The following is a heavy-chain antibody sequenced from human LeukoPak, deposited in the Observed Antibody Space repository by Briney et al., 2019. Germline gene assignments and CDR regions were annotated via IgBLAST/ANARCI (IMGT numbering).Heavy chain of an antibody. Sequence: ASVKVSCKASGYTFTSYDINWVRQAPGQGLEWMGWMNPNSGNTGYAQKVQGRGTMTRNTTIRKAYMELSSLRSEDTAVYYCARAGYGDHREPYYYYMDVWGKGTTVTVSS. V-gene: IGHV1-8*01. CDR1: GYTFTSYD. D-gene: IGHD4-17*01. J-gene: IGHJ6*03. CDR2: MNPNSGNT. CDR3: ARAGYGDHREPYYYYMDV.